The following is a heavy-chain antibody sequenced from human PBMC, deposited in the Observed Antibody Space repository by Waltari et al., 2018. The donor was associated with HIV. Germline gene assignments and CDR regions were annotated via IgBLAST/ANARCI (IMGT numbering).Heavy chain of an antibody. CDR1: GYTFTSYG. V-gene: IGHV1-18*01. D-gene: IGHD3-9*01. CDR2: ISSYNGNT. J-gene: IGHJ4*02. CDR3: ARPVGHYDILTGYSPLDY. Sequence: QVQLVQSGAEVKKPGASVTVSCKASGYTFTSYGISWVRQAPGQGLEGMGWISSYNGNTDYAQKLQGRVTVTTDTSTSTAYMELRSLRSDDTAVYYCARPVGHYDILTGYSPLDYWGQGTLVTVSS.